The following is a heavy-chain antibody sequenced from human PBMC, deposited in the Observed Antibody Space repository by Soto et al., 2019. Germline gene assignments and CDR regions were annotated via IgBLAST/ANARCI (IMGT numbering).Heavy chain of an antibody. D-gene: IGHD6-6*01. CDR3: ARDPLARPPQTGYYYGMDV. CDR1: GGTFSSYA. Sequence: SVKVSCKASGGTFSSYAISWVRQAPGQGLEWMGGIIPIFGTANYAQKFQGRVTITADESTSTAYMELSSLRSEDTAVYYCARDPLARPPQTGYYYGMDVWGQGTTVTVSS. CDR2: IIPIFGTA. V-gene: IGHV1-69*13. J-gene: IGHJ6*02.